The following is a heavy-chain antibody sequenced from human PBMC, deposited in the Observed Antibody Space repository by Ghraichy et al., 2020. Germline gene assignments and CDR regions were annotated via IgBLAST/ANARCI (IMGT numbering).Heavy chain of an antibody. D-gene: IGHD5-12*01. V-gene: IGHV4-4*02. J-gene: IGHJ6*03. CDR3: ARVYSGYEFRVYYYYMDV. CDR2: IYHSGST. CDR1: GGSISSSNW. Sequence: SETLSLTCAVSGGSISSSNWWSWVRQPPGKGLEWIGEIYHSGSTNYNPSLKSRVTISVDKSKNQFSLKLSSVTAADTAVYYCARVYSGYEFRVYYYYMDVWGKGTTVTVSS.